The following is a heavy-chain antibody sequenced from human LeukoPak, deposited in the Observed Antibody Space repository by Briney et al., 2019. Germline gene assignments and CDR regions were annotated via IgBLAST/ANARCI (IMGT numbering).Heavy chain of an antibody. J-gene: IGHJ4*02. V-gene: IGHV4-34*01. CDR2: INHSGST. Sequence: SETLSLTCAVYGGSFSAYYWRWIRQPPGKGQEWIGEINHSGSTNYNPSLKSRVTISVDTSKNQFSLKLSSVIAADTAMYYCTRGPYSNLGRFDYWGQGTLVTVSS. CDR1: GGSFSAYY. D-gene: IGHD4-11*01. CDR3: TRGPYSNLGRFDY.